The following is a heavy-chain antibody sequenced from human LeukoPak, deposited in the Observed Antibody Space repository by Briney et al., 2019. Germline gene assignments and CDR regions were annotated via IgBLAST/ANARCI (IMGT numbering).Heavy chain of an antibody. CDR2: ISWNSGII. Sequence: GGSLRLSCAASGFTFDVYAMHWVRQVPGKGLDWVAGISWNSGIIVYADSVKGRFTISRDSAKNSLYLQMNSLRPEDTALYYCAKVAAYSSGWYDSWGQGTLVTVSS. CDR3: AKVAAYSSGWYDS. CDR1: GFTFDVYA. J-gene: IGHJ5*01. V-gene: IGHV3-9*01. D-gene: IGHD6-19*01.